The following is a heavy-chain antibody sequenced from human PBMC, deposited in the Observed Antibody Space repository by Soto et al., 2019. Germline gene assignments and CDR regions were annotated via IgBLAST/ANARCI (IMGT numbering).Heavy chain of an antibody. V-gene: IGHV1-18*01. Sequence: RGRQTPGKGLEWMGWISAYNGNTNYAQNFQGRVTMTTDTSTSTAYMELRSLRFDYTPVYSCARGGRPLHSWGPGPLV. CDR2: ISAYNGNT. CDR3: ARGGRPLHS. D-gene: IGHD3-16*01. J-gene: IGHJ4*02.